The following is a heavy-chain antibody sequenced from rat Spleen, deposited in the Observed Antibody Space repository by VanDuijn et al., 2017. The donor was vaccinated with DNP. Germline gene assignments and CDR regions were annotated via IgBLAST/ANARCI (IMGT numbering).Heavy chain of an antibody. Sequence: EVQLVESGGGLVQPGNSLKLSCAASGFIFSDYAMAWVRRSPRRGLEWVATVFYDGRGTNYRDSVKGRFTISRDNAKSTLYLQMNSLRSEDTATYFCASWSPIAPISTSNYWGQGVMVTVSS. CDR3: ASWSPIAPISTSNY. J-gene: IGHJ2*01. CDR2: VFYDGRGT. CDR1: GFIFSDYA. D-gene: IGHD1-2*01. V-gene: IGHV5-17*01.